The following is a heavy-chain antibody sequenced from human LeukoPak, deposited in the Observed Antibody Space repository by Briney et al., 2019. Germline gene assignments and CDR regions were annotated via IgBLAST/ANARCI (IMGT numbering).Heavy chain of an antibody. J-gene: IGHJ4*02. D-gene: IGHD6-13*01. CDR2: INSDGSST. CDR3: ARALRYSSPFDY. V-gene: IGHV3-74*01. Sequence: PGGSLRLSCAASGLTFSSYWMHWVRQAPGKGLVWVSRINSDGSSTSYADSVKGRFAISRDNAKNTLYLQMNSLRAEDTAVYYCARALRYSSPFDYWGQGTLVTVSS. CDR1: GLTFSSYW.